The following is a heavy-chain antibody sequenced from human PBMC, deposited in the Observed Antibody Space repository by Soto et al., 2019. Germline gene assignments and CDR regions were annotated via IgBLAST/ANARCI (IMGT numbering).Heavy chain of an antibody. J-gene: IGHJ4*02. Sequence: GGSLRLACASSGFTFSAYGMHWVRQAPGKGLEWVAVIWYDGSNKYYVDSVKGRFTISRDDSKNTLYLQMNSLRAEDTAVYYCTRDRREATTDYWGQRARVTVSS. CDR2: IWYDGSNK. CDR1: GFTFSAYG. CDR3: TRDRREATTDY. V-gene: IGHV3-33*01.